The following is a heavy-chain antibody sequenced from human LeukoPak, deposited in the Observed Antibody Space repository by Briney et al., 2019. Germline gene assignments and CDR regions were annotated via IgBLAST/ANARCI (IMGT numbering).Heavy chain of an antibody. J-gene: IGHJ5*02. D-gene: IGHD3-22*01. V-gene: IGHV1-69*13. CDR1: GGTFSSYA. CDR3: ARAYYYDSSGPPRGYWFDP. Sequence: GASVKVSCKASGGTFSSYAISWVRQAPGQGLEWMGGIIPIFGTANYAQKFQGRVTITADESTSTAYMELSSLRSEDTAVYYCARAYYYDSSGPPRGYWFDPWGQGTLVTVSS. CDR2: IIPIFGTA.